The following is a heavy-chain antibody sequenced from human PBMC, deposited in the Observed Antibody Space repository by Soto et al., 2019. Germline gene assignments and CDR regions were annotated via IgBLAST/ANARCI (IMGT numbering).Heavy chain of an antibody. Sequence: PSETLSLTCAVSGGSISSGGYSWSWIRQPPGKGLEWIGYIYHSGSTYYNPSLKSRVTISVDRSKNQFSLKLSSVTAADTAAYYCASSYDFWNGHYSPVGLWFDPWGQGPLVTVSS. CDR2: IYHSGST. J-gene: IGHJ5*02. V-gene: IGHV4-30-2*01. D-gene: IGHD3-3*01. CDR3: ASSYDFWNGHYSPVGLWFDP. CDR1: GGSISSGGYS.